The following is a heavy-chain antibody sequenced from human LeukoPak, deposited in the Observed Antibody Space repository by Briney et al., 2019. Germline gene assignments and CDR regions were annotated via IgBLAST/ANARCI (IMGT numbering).Heavy chain of an antibody. CDR2: VFYSGTT. J-gene: IGHJ4*02. V-gene: IGHV4-61*05. CDR1: GASISSSSYY. D-gene: IGHD2-2*01. CDR3: ARQGGVLGYCSSTSCPNFDY. Sequence: SETLSLTCTVSGASISSSSYYWSWIQQPPGKGLEWIGFVFYSGTTHYNPSLKSRVTLSVDTSKNQFSLKLSSVTAADTAVYYCARQGGVLGYCSSTSCPNFDYWGQGTLVTVSS.